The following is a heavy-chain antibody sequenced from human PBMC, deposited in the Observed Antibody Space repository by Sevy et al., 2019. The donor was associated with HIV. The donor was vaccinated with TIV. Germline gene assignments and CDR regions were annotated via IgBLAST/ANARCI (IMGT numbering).Heavy chain of an antibody. D-gene: IGHD6-19*01. CDR1: GFTFQSYE. CDR3: VPGGPVAGRYFFY. V-gene: IGHV3-48*03. CDR2: ISGRGPII. J-gene: IGHJ4*02. Sequence: GGSLRLSCAASGFTFQSYEMNWVRQAPGKGLEWVSYISGRGPIIYYADSVKGRFTISRDDARYSLSLQMDSLRAEDTAVYFCVPGGPVAGRYFFYWGRGTLVTVSS.